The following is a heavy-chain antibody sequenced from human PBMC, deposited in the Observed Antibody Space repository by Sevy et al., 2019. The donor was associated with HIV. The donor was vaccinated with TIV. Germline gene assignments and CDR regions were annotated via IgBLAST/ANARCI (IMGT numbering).Heavy chain of an antibody. J-gene: IGHJ4*02. CDR3: AREGCTKPHDY. Sequence: GGSLRLSCAASGFDFSIYSMSWVRQAPGKGLEWVSTLSFGCGKINYADSVKGRFTISRDNSKSLVYLQMNNMRVEDTAVYYCAREGCTKPHDYWGQRTLVTVSS. V-gene: IGHV3-23*01. CDR1: GFDFSIYS. CDR2: LSFGCGKI. D-gene: IGHD2-8*01.